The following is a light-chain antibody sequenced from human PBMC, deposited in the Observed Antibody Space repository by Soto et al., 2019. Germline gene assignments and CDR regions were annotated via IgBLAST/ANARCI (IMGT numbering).Light chain of an antibody. V-gene: IGKV3-15*01. CDR2: DAS. CDR3: QQYNNWPWT. Sequence: EIVMTQSLATLSVSPGERATLSCRASQSVGSTLAWFQQRPGQAPRLLIYDASTRATGIPARFSGSGSGTEFTLTISSLQSEDFAVYYCQQYNNWPWTFGQGTKVEIK. J-gene: IGKJ1*01. CDR1: QSVGST.